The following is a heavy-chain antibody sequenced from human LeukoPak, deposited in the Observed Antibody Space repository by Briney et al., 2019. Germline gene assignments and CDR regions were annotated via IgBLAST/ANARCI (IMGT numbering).Heavy chain of an antibody. J-gene: IGHJ4*02. CDR2: IIPIFGTA. Sequence: SVKVSCKASGGTFSSYAISWVRQAPGQGLEWMGGIIPIFGTANYAQKFQGRVTITADESTSTAYMELSSLRSEDTAVYYCARVWDDRIAARRYFGYWGQGTLVTVSS. V-gene: IGHV1-69*13. CDR3: ARVWDDRIAARRYFGY. D-gene: IGHD6-6*01. CDR1: GGTFSSYA.